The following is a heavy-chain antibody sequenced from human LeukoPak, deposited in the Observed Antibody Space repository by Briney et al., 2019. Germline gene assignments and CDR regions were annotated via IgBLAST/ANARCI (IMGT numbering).Heavy chain of an antibody. V-gene: IGHV1-2*02. CDR3: ARDPAMVTYWFDP. D-gene: IGHD5-18*01. CDR1: GYTFTGYY. J-gene: IGHJ5*02. CDR2: INPNSGGT. Sequence: GASVKVSCKASGYTFTGYYIHWVRQAPGQGLEWMGWINPNSGGTNYAQKFQGRVTMTRGTSISTAYMELTRLRSDDTAVYYCARDPAMVTYWFDPWGQGTLVTVSS.